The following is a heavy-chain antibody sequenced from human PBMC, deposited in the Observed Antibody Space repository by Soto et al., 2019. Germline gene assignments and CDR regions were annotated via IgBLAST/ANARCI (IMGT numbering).Heavy chain of an antibody. CDR1: GYPFTTNG. D-gene: IGHD2-21*01. CDR2: ISANSGNT. J-gene: IGHJ4*02. Sequence: QVKVVQSGVEVKKPGASVKVSCKTSGYPFTTNGISWVRQAPGQGREWMGWISANSGNTNYAPKFQGRVTLTTDTSTGTAYMEMRSLTSDDSAVYYCARDRAYSLDYWGQGTLVIVSS. CDR3: ARDRAYSLDY. V-gene: IGHV1-18*01.